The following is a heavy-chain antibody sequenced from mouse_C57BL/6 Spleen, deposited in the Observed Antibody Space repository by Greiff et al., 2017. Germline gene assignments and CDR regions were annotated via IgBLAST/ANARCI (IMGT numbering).Heavy chain of an antibody. D-gene: IGHD1-1*01. Sequence: VKLMESGAELVRPGASVTLSCKASGYTFTDYEMHWVKQTPVHGLEWIGAIDPETGGTAYNQKFKGKAILTADKSSSTAYMELRSLTSEDSAVYYCTRWEIYCYGSSPYYFDYWGQGTTLTVSS. V-gene: IGHV1-15*01. J-gene: IGHJ2*01. CDR2: IDPETGGT. CDR3: TRWEIYCYGSSPYYFDY. CDR1: GYTFTDYE.